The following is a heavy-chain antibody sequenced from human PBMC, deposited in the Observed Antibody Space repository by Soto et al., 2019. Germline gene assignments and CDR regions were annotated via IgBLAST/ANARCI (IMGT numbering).Heavy chain of an antibody. CDR2: IYHSGST. D-gene: IGHD2-2*01. V-gene: IGHV4-4*02. J-gene: IGHJ6*02. CDR3: KRIHCSHTSCFIHGMAV. CDR1: GGSISSSNW. Sequence: SETLSLTCAVSGGSISSSNWWSWVRQPPGKGLEWIGEIYHSGSTNYNPSLKSRVTISVDTAKNHLSLILSSVTDEDTETYYCKRIHCSHTSCFIHGMAVWGQGPTVPVSS.